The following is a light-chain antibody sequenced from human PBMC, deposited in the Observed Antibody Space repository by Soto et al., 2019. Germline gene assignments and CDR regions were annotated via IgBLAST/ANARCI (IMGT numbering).Light chain of an antibody. CDR2: DAS. Sequence: EIVLTQSPATLSLSPGERATLSCRASQSVSSYLAWYQQKPGQAPRLLIYDASNRATGIPARFSGSGSGTNFTLTISSLEPEDFAVNYCQQRSYCPRGTFGQGTKLEIK. J-gene: IGKJ2*02. CDR1: QSVSSY. CDR3: QQRSYCPRGT. V-gene: IGKV3-11*01.